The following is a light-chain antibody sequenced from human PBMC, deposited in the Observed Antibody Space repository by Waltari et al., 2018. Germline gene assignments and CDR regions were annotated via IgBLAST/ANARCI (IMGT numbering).Light chain of an antibody. CDR2: GAS. V-gene: IGKV3-20*01. Sequence: EIVLTQSPGTLSLSTGERATLSCRASQSVSSSYLAWYQQKPGQAPRLLIYGASSRATGIPDRFSGSGSGTDFTLTISRLEPEDFVVYYCQQYGSPSLTFGGGTKVEIK. J-gene: IGKJ4*01. CDR1: QSVSSSY. CDR3: QQYGSPSLT.